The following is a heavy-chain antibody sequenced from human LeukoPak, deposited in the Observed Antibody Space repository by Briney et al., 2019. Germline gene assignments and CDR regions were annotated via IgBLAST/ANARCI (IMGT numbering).Heavy chain of an antibody. D-gene: IGHD4-17*01. J-gene: IGHJ6*02. Sequence: PGGSLRLSCAASGFTFSDYYMSWIRQAPGKGLEWVSYISSSGSTIYYADSVKGRFTISRYNAKNSLYLQMNSPRAEDTAVYYCARFATSTVTTFTYYYYGMDVWGQGTTVTVSS. CDR2: ISSSGSTI. CDR3: ARFATSTVTTFTYYYYGMDV. CDR1: GFTFSDYY. V-gene: IGHV3-11*01.